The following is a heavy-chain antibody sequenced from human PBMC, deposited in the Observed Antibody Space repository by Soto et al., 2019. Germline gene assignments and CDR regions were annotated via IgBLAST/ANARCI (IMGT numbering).Heavy chain of an antibody. CDR1: GVTFSSFA. CDR2: VSDSGGST. CDR3: AKGSGYDSYYYYYNMDV. D-gene: IGHD5-12*01. V-gene: IGHV3-23*01. Sequence: PGGSLRLSCAASGVTFSSFAMNWVRQAPGKGLEWVSTVSDSGGSTYYADSVKGRFTISRDNFKNMLYLQMNTLRAEDTAVYYCAKGSGYDSYYYYYNMDVWGQGTTVTVSS. J-gene: IGHJ6*02.